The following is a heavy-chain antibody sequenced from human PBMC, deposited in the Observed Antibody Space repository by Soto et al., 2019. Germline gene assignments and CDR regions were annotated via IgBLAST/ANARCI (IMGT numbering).Heavy chain of an antibody. CDR1: GFTFSRYW. Sequence: PGGSLRLSCVASGFTFSRYWLTWVRQAPGKGLEWLANIKEDGSEIYYVDSVKGRFTTSRDNAKNSLYLRMNSLRAEDTAVYYCARVVSGRDYGDSIDCWGRGTLVTVSS. CDR3: ARVVSGRDYGDSIDC. D-gene: IGHD4-17*01. CDR2: IKEDGSEI. V-gene: IGHV3-7*03. J-gene: IGHJ4*02.